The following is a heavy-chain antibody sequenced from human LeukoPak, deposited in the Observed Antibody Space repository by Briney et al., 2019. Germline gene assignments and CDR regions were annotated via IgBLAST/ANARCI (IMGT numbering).Heavy chain of an antibody. J-gene: IGHJ3*02. CDR3: ARGMYYYDSSGLFDI. V-gene: IGHV1-2*02. Sequence: ASVKVSCKASGYTFTGYYMHWVRRAPGQGLEWMGWINPNSGGTNYAQKFQGRVTMTRDTSISTAYMELSRLRSDDTAVYYCARGMYYYDSSGLFDIWGQGTMVTVSS. CDR1: GYTFTGYY. D-gene: IGHD3-22*01. CDR2: INPNSGGT.